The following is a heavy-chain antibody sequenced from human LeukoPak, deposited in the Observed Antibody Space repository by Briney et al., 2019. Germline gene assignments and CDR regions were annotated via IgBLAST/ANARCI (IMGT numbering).Heavy chain of an antibody. CDR3: ASLSVAGTAFDI. CDR2: ISSSSSYI. Sequence: KPGGSLRLSCAASGFTFRSYSMIWVRQAPGKGLEWVSSISSSSSYIYYADSVKGRFTISRDNAKNSLYLQMNSLRAEDTAVYYCASLSVAGTAFDIWGQGTMVTVSS. CDR1: GFTFRSYS. D-gene: IGHD6-19*01. V-gene: IGHV3-21*01. J-gene: IGHJ3*02.